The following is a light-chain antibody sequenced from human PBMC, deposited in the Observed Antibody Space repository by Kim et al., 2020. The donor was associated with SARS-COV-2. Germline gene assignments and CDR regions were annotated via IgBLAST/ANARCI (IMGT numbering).Light chain of an antibody. CDR1: NSNIGDNY. J-gene: IGLJ1*01. CDR2: DND. CDR3: GTWDSSLSVFV. Sequence: QSVLTQPPSVSAAPGQKVTISCSGSNSNIGDNYVSWYQQVPGTAPKLLIYDNDKRPSGIPGRFSGSKSGTSAILGITGLQTGDEADYYCGTWDSSLSVFVFGVGTKVTVL. V-gene: IGLV1-51*01.